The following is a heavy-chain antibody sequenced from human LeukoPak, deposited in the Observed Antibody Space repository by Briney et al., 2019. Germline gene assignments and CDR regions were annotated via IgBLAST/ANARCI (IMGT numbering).Heavy chain of an antibody. D-gene: IGHD2-2*01. CDR1: GFTFSSYG. Sequence: GGSLRLSCAASGFTFSSYGMHWVRQAPGKGLEWVAVIWYDGSNKYYGDSVKGRFTISRDNSKNTLYLQMNSLRAEDTAVYYCAKDRTFSSTSCYYFDYWGQGTLVTVSS. CDR3: AKDRTFSSTSCYYFDY. V-gene: IGHV3-33*06. CDR2: IWYDGSNK. J-gene: IGHJ4*02.